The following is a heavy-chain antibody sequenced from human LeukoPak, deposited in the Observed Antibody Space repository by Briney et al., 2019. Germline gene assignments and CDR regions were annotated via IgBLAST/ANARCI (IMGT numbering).Heavy chain of an antibody. D-gene: IGHD3-10*01. CDR2: INPNSGGT. Sequence: ASVTVSCKASGYTFTGYYMHWVRQAPGQGLEWMGWINPNSGGTNYAQKFQGRVTMTRDTSIATAYMELSSLTSDDTALYYCARGSASGNYYHYWGQGTLVTVSS. J-gene: IGHJ4*02. V-gene: IGHV1-2*02. CDR3: ARGSASGNYYHY. CDR1: GYTFTGYY.